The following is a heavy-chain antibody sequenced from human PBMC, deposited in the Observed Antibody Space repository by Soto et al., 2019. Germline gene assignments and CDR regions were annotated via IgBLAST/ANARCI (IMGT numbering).Heavy chain of an antibody. CDR1: GYTFAGYY. CDR3: ARDVSIAVAEASYYYYYGMDV. D-gene: IGHD6-19*01. J-gene: IGHJ6*02. CDR2: INPNSGGT. V-gene: IGHV1-2*04. Sequence: GGSVKVSCKASGYTFAGYYMHWVRQAPGQGLEWMGWINPNSGGTNYAQKFQGWVTMTRDTSISTAHMELSRLRSDDTAVYYCARDVSIAVAEASYYYYYGMDVWGQGTTVTVSS.